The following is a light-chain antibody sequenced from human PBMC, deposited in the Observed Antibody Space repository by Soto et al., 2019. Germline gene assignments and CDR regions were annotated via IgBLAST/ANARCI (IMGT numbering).Light chain of an antibody. J-gene: IGKJ5*01. CDR1: QSISSY. Sequence: DIQMTQSPSSLSASVGDGVTITCRASQSISSYLNWYQQKPGKAPKLLIYAASSSQSGVPSRFSGSESGTDFTLTITSLQPEDFATYYCQQGYSNPITFGQGTRLEIK. CDR2: AAS. V-gene: IGKV1-39*01. CDR3: QQGYSNPIT.